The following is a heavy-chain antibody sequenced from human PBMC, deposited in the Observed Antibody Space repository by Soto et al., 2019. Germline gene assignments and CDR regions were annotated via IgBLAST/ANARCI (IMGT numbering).Heavy chain of an antibody. CDR2: ITGTGGGT. D-gene: IGHD3-22*01. Sequence: EVQLLESGGGLVQPGGSLRLSCAASGFTFSTYAMNWVRQAPGKVLEWVSSITGTGGGTYYADSVKGRFTISRDNAKNILYLQMNSLRAEDTAIYYCAKDRSMVIVAPDSWGQGTLVTVSS. V-gene: IGHV3-23*01. CDR3: AKDRSMVIVAPDS. CDR1: GFTFSTYA. J-gene: IGHJ4*02.